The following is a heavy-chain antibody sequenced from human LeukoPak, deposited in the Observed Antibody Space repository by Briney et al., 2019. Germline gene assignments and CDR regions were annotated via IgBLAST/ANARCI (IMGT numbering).Heavy chain of an antibody. CDR3: ARSGDIVVVPAAIGYYYGMDV. J-gene: IGHJ6*02. Sequence: GSLRLSCAASGFTFSSYAMHWVRQAPGKGLEWVAVISYDGSNKYYADSVKGRFTISRDNSKNTLYLQMNSLRAEDTAVYYCARSGDIVVVPAAIGYYYGMDVWGQGTTVTVSS. CDR1: GFTFSSYA. D-gene: IGHD2-2*01. V-gene: IGHV3-30-3*01. CDR2: ISYDGSNK.